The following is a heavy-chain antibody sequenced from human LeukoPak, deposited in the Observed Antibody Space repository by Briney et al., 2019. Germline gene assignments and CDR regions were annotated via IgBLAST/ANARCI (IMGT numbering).Heavy chain of an antibody. CDR2: IYYTGST. V-gene: IGHV4-61*01. CDR3: ATSYPYYDFWSGYYRRHDAFDI. D-gene: IGHD3-3*01. Sequence: KTSETLSLTRTVSVDSVSNGNYYWSWLRQPPGRALQWIGYIYYTGSTSYNPSLKSRVTISVDTSKNQFSLKLSSVTAADTAVYYCATSYPYYDFWSGYYRRHDAFDIWGQGTMVTVSP. J-gene: IGHJ3*02. CDR1: VDSVSNGNYY.